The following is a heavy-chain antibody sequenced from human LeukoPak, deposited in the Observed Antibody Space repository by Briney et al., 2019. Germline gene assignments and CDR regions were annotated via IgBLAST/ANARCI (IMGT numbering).Heavy chain of an antibody. CDR1: GGSFSGYY. J-gene: IGHJ5*02. CDR3: AAPYCTNGVCYGWFDP. D-gene: IGHD2-8*01. V-gene: IGHV4-34*01. Sequence: PSETLSLTCAVYGGSFSGYYWSWIRQPPGKGLEWIGEINHSGSTNYNPSLKSRVTISVDTSKNQFSLKLSSVTAADTAVYYCAAPYCTNGVCYGWFDPWGQGTLVTVSS. CDR2: INHSGST.